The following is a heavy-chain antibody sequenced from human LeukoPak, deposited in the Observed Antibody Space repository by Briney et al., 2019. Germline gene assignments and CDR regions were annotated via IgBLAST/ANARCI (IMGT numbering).Heavy chain of an antibody. V-gene: IGHV1-46*01. CDR3: ATRTYYYDSSGYYYFDY. CDR2: INPSGGST. Sequence: ASVKVSCKASGYTFTSYYMHWVRQAPGQGLEWMGIINPSGGSTSYAQKFQGRVTMTEDTSTDTAYMELSSLRSEDTAVYYCATRTYYYDSSGYYYFDYWGQGTLVTVSS. CDR1: GYTFTSYY. J-gene: IGHJ4*02. D-gene: IGHD3-22*01.